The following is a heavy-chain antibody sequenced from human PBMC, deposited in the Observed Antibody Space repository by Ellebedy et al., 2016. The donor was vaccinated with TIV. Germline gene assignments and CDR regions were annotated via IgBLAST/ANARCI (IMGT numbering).Heavy chain of an antibody. V-gene: IGHV4-39*06. CDR1: GGSISSSSNY. CDR2: IFYSGNT. CDR3: ARILRAGSDGDYFDY. D-gene: IGHD3-3*01. Sequence: MPSETLSLTCAVSGGSISSSSNYWGWIRQHPGKGLEWIGCIFYSGNTYYNPSLKSRLTISVDTSKNQFALKLSSVTAADTAVYYCARILRAGSDGDYFDYWGQGTQVTASS. J-gene: IGHJ4*02.